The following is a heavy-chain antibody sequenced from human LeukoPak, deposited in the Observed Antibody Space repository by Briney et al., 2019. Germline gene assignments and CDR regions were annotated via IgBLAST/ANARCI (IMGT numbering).Heavy chain of an antibody. V-gene: IGHV3-23*01. CDR2: ISGSGGST. D-gene: IGHD4-17*01. J-gene: IGHJ4*02. CDR3: AKRADYGDYWSPYYFDY. Sequence: GGSLRLSCAASGFTFSNSAMSWVRQAPGKGLEWVSAISGSGGSTYYADSVKGRFTISRDNSKNTLYLQMNSLRAEDTAVYYCAKRADYGDYWSPYYFDYWGQGTLVTVSS. CDR1: GFTFSNSA.